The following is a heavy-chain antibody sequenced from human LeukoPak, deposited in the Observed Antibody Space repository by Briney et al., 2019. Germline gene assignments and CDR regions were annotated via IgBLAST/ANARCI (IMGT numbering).Heavy chain of an antibody. CDR2: IYHSGST. V-gene: IGHV4-38-2*02. CDR1: GYSISSGYY. J-gene: IGHJ5*02. CDR3: ARTYSNPNRFDP. Sequence: SETLSLTCTVSGYSISSGYYWGWVRPPPGKGLGWIGNIYHSGSTYYNPSLKSRVTISVDTSKNQFSLKVYPVTAADTAVYYCARTYSNPNRFDPWGQGTMVTVSS. D-gene: IGHD4-11*01.